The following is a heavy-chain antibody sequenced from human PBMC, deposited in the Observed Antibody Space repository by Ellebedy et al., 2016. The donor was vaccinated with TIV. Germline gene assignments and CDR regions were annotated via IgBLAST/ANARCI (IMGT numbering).Heavy chain of an antibody. D-gene: IGHD1-26*01. CDR1: GGSVRASY. J-gene: IGHJ4*02. CDR3: ARDRSGSYFAFDS. CDR2: IYNSRTT. Sequence: MPSDTLSLTCNVSGGSVRASYWSWVRQPPGKGLEWIGSIYNSRTTNYNPSLKSRLTISIATSKNHFSLKLTSVSAADTAVYYCARDRSGSYFAFDSWGQGTLVTVS. V-gene: IGHV4-59*02.